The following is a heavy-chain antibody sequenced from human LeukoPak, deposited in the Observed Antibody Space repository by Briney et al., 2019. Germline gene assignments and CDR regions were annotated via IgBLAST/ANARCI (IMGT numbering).Heavy chain of an antibody. CDR3: ARYYYDTSGYPYYFDY. J-gene: IGHJ4*02. CDR1: GLTVSSNY. Sequence: GGSLRLSCAASGLTVSSNYMSCVRQAPGKGLEWVSVIYSGGSTYYADSVKGRFTISRNNYKNTVYLQMNSLRAEDTAVYYCARYYYDTSGYPYYFDYWGQGTLVTVSS. CDR2: IYSGGST. D-gene: IGHD3-22*01. V-gene: IGHV3-53*01.